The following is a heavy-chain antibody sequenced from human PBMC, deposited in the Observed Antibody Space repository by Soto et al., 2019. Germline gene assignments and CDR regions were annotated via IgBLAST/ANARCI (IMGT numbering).Heavy chain of an antibody. CDR2: IIPIFGTA. J-gene: IGHJ4*02. D-gene: IGHD1-26*01. V-gene: IGHV1-69*12. Sequence: QVQLVQSGAEVKKPGSSVKVSCKASGGTFSSYAISWVRQAPGQGLEWMGGIIPIFGTANYAQKFQGRVTITADESASIAYMELRSLRSEDTAVYYCARDKETGATFDYWGQGTLVTVSS. CDR3: ARDKETGATFDY. CDR1: GGTFSSYA.